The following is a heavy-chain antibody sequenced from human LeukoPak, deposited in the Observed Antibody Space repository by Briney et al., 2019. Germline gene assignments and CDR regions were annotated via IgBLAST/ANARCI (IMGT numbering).Heavy chain of an antibody. D-gene: IGHD4-17*01. Sequence: SETLSLTCTVSGGSISSGDYYWSWIRQPPGKGLEWIGFIYYSGSTYYNPSLKSRVTISVDTSKNQFSLKLSSVTAADTAVYYCARMTTVTQPPGDWGQGTLVTVSS. CDR3: ARMTTVTQPPGD. J-gene: IGHJ4*02. CDR1: GGSISSGDYY. V-gene: IGHV4-30-4*01. CDR2: IYYSGST.